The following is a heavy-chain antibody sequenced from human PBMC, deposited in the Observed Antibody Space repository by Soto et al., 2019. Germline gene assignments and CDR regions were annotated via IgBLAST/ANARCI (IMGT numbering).Heavy chain of an antibody. CDR3: ARHGAGYIYGSRIFDY. J-gene: IGHJ4*02. CDR2: IYYSGST. CDR1: GGSISSYY. Sequence: PSETLSLTCTVSGGSISSYYWSWIRQSPGKRLEWLGFIYYSGSTNYNPSLQSRVTISVDTSRNQFSLKMSSVTAADTAVYYCARHGAGYIYGSRIFDYWGQGTLVTVSS. D-gene: IGHD5-18*01. V-gene: IGHV4-59*08.